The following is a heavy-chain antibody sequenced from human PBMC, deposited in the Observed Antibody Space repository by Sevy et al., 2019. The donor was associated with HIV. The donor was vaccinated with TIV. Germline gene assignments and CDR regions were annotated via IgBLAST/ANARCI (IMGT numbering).Heavy chain of an antibody. D-gene: IGHD7-27*01. V-gene: IGHV1-2*02. CDR1: GYTFTGHY. CDR2: IDPISAGT. J-gene: IGHJ4*02. Sequence: ASVKVSCKASGYTFTGHYLHWVRQAPGRGLEWMGWIDPISAGTNYAQKFKGRVTMARDTSMSTAYMELIRLRFDDTAMYYCVRIRFQTGAFDSWGQGTLVTVSS. CDR3: VRIRFQTGAFDS.